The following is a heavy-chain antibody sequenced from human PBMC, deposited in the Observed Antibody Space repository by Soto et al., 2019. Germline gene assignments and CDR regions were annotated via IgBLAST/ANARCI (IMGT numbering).Heavy chain of an antibody. CDR1: GFTFSSYG. V-gene: IGHV3-30*03. CDR3: ARVDSVVTATASLDY. J-gene: IGHJ4*02. Sequence: PGGSLRLSCAASGFTFSSYGMHWVRQAPGKGLEWVAVISYDGSNKYYADSVKGRFTISRDNSKNTLYLQMNSLRAEDTAVYYCARVDSVVTATASLDYWGQGTLVTVSS. D-gene: IGHD2-21*02. CDR2: ISYDGSNK.